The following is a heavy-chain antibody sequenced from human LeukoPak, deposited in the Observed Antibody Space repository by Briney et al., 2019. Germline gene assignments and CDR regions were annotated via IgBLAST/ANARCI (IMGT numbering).Heavy chain of an antibody. CDR2: IYHSGST. CDR1: GGSISSYY. V-gene: IGHV4-4*09. CDR3: ARWGSNMAREKGDH. J-gene: IGHJ4*02. Sequence: PSETLSLTCTVSGGSISSYYWSWIRQPPGKGLEWIGYIYHSGSTYYNPSLKTRVTILVDTSKNQFSLKLSSVTAADTAVYYCARWGSNMAREKGDHWGQGTLVTVSS. D-gene: IGHD3-10*01.